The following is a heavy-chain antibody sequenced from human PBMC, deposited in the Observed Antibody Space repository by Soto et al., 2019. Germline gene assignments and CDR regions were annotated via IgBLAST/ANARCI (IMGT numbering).Heavy chain of an antibody. CDR3: ASRDPGTSVDY. D-gene: IGHD1-7*01. J-gene: IGHJ4*02. Sequence: QVQLQESGPGLVKPSGTLSLTCAVSGGSFTSNNWWTWVRPPPGRGLEWIGEFYRTGSTNYNPSLKSRVTISLDKSENQFSLKVTSLTAADTAVYYCASRDPGTSVDYWGQGPLVTVSS. CDR2: FYRTGST. V-gene: IGHV4-4*02. CDR1: GGSFTSNNW.